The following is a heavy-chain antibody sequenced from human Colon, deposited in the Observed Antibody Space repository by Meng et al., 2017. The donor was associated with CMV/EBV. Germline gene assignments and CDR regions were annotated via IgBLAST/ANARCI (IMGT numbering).Heavy chain of an antibody. CDR3: AKDMFGSGSSYDF. D-gene: IGHD3-10*01. CDR1: GFRLDGYS. Sequence: GGSLRLSCVGSGFRLDGYSMHWVRHTPGKGLEWLSLITWDGGRVYYADAVKGRFVVSRDNANNVLHLEMKSLKPEDSGLYHCAKDMFGSGSSYDFWGQGTLVNVS. V-gene: IGHV3-43*01. J-gene: IGHJ4*02. CDR2: ITWDGGRV.